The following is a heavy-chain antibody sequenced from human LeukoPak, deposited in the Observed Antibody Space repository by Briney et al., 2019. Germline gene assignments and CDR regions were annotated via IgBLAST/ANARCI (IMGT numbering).Heavy chain of an antibody. CDR3: ARGGAWELLTFEYYLDY. J-gene: IGHJ4*02. CDR2: ISYDGSNE. D-gene: IGHD1-26*01. V-gene: IGHV3-30*09. CDR1: GFTFNNYA. Sequence: GGSLRLSCVDSGFTFNNYAMHWVRQAPGKGLEWVAVISYDGSNEYYADSVKGRFAISRDNSKNTLYLQMDSLRTEDTAVYYCARGGAWELLTFEYYLDYWGQGTLVTVYS.